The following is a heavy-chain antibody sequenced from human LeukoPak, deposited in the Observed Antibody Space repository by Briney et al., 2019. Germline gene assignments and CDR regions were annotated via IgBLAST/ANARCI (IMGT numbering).Heavy chain of an antibody. D-gene: IGHD3-10*01. Sequence: GGSLRLSCAASGFTFSSYAMSWVRQAPGKGLEWVSFISSSGTTIYYADSVKGRFTISRDNAKNSLYLQMNSLRVEDTAVYYCATEGGLYGSGEYWGQGTLVTVSS. J-gene: IGHJ4*02. CDR2: ISSSGTTI. CDR1: GFTFSSYA. CDR3: ATEGGLYGSGEY. V-gene: IGHV3-48*03.